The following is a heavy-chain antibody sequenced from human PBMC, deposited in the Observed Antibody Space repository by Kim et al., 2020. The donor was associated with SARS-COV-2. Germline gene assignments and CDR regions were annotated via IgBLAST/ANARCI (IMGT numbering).Heavy chain of an antibody. J-gene: IGHJ3*02. Sequence: GGSLRLSCAASGFTFSDAWMSWVRRAPGEGLEWVGRIRSKTDGGTIEYAAPVKGRFTISRDDSKNTLYLQMNSVKTEDTAIYYCTNVFDMWGQGTMVTVS. CDR3: TNVFDM. CDR1: GFTFSDAW. CDR2: IRSKTDGGTI. V-gene: IGHV3-15*01.